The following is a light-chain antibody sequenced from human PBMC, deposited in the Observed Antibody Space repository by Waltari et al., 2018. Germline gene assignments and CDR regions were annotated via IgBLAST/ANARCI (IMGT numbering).Light chain of an antibody. CDR3: QSYDSSLSVL. J-gene: IGLJ3*02. V-gene: IGLV1-40*01. CDR2: GNS. CDR1: SSNIGAGQD. Sequence: QSVLTPPPAVSGAPGQRVPISCTGSSSNIGAGQDVHWYQQLPGTAPKLLIYGNSNRPSVLPDRFSGSNSGTSASLAITGLQADDEADYYCQSYDSSLSVLFGGGTKLTVL.